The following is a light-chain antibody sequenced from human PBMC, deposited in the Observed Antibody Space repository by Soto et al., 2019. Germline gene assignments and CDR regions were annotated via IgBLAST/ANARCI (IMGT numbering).Light chain of an antibody. CDR1: NSDIGGYNH. J-gene: IGLJ3*02. CDR2: EVR. Sequence: QSVLIQPASVSGSPGQSITISCTGTNSDIGGYNHVSWYQHHPGKTPKVMIYEVRNRPSGVSNRFSGSKSGNTASLTISGLQAEDEADYYCASYTDRGTFWVFGGGTKLTVL. V-gene: IGLV2-14*01. CDR3: ASYTDRGTFWV.